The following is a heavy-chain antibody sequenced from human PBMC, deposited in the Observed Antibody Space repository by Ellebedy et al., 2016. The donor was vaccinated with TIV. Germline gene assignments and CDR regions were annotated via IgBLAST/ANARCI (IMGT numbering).Heavy chain of an antibody. Sequence: MPSETLSLTCTVSGGSISSSSYYWGWIRQPPGKGLEWIGSIYYSGSTYYNPSLKSRVTISVDTSKNQFSLKLSSVTVADTAVYYCARAGQVWSPLIDYWGQGTLVTVSS. CDR1: GGSISSSSYY. J-gene: IGHJ4*02. D-gene: IGHD5-18*01. CDR3: ARAGQVWSPLIDY. V-gene: IGHV4-39*07. CDR2: IYYSGST.